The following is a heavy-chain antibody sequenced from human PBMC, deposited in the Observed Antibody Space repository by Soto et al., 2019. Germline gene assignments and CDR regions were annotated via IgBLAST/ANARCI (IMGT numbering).Heavy chain of an antibody. J-gene: IGHJ4*02. CDR1: GCTFSDFA. CDR2: ASGSGSGT. CDR3: AKGRPGVAAAPDY. Sequence: GSLRLSCAASGCTFSDFAMAWVRQAPGKGLEWVSSASGSGSGTYYAESVKGRFTISRDNSKNTLFLHMTNLRAGDTALYFCAKGRPGVAAAPDYWGQGTLVTVSS. D-gene: IGHD2-21*01. V-gene: IGHV3-23*01.